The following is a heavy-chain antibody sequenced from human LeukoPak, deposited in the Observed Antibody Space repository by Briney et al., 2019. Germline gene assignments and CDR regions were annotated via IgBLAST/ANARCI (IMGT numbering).Heavy chain of an antibody. CDR2: ISSSSDYI. Sequence: PGGSLRLSCAASGFTFSSYCLNWVRQAPGKGLEWVSSISSSSDYIYYTDSLKGRFTISRDNAKNSLYLQPNSLRVEDTAVYYCTRADFYYYDTNYWGQGTLVTVFS. CDR3: TRADFYYYDTNY. J-gene: IGHJ4*02. D-gene: IGHD3-22*01. V-gene: IGHV3-21*01. CDR1: GFTFSSYC.